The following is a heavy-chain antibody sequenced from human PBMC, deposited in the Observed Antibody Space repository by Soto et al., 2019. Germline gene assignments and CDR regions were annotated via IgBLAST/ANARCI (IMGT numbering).Heavy chain of an antibody. D-gene: IGHD3-10*01. CDR1: GYTLNSYA. CDR2: INAGNGNT. J-gene: IGHJ4*02. Sequence: ASVEGSCKGSGYTLNSYAMGLVGQAPGQRLEWMGWINAGNGNTKYSQKFQGRVTITRDTSASTAYMELSSLRSEDTAVYYCARDMGFGLSDYWGQGTLVTVSS. V-gene: IGHV1-3*01. CDR3: ARDMGFGLSDY.